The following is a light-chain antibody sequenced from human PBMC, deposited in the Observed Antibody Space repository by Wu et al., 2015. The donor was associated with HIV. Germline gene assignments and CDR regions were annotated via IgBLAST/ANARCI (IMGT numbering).Light chain of an antibody. CDR2: GAS. CDR3: QQYNDWPRT. J-gene: IGKJ1*01. CDR1: QSVSSN. V-gene: IGKV3D-15*01. Sequence: EILLTQSPATLSVSPGERVTLSCRASQSVSSNLAWYQQIRGQAPRLLVYGASTRATSIPARFSGSGSGTEFTLTISSLQSEDFAVYYCQQYNDWPRTFGQGTKVEIK.